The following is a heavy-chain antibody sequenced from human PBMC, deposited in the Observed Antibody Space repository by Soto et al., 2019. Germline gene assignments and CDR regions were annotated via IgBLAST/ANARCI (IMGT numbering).Heavy chain of an antibody. Sequence: EVQLVESGGGLVKPGGSLRLSCAASGFTFSSYSMNWVRQAPGKGLEWVSSISSSSSYIYYADSVKGRFTISRDNAKNSLYLQMNSLRAEDTAVYYCARSPGRFLEWLFLNWFDPWGQGTLVTVSS. D-gene: IGHD3-3*01. CDR3: ARSPGRFLEWLFLNWFDP. V-gene: IGHV3-21*01. CDR1: GFTFSSYS. CDR2: ISSSSSYI. J-gene: IGHJ5*02.